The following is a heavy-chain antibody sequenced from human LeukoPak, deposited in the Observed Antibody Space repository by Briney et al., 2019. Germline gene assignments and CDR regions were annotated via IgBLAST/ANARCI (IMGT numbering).Heavy chain of an antibody. Sequence: GSLRLSCAASGFTFSRYWMSWVRQAPGKGLEWIGEINHSGSTNYNPSLKSRVTISVDTSKNQFSLKLSSVTAADTAVYYCARGGRYSSGWYEIYYYFDYWGQGTLVTVSS. CDR3: ARGGRYSSGWYEIYYYFDY. V-gene: IGHV4-34*01. D-gene: IGHD6-19*01. CDR1: GFTFSRYW. CDR2: INHSGST. J-gene: IGHJ4*02.